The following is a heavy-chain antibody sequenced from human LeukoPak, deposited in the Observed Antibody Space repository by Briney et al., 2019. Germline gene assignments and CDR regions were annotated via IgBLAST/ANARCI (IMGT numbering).Heavy chain of an antibody. J-gene: IGHJ4*02. CDR3: ARGGYSSSWYHFDY. CDR2: ISGSAHKI. Sequence: GGSLRLSCVVSGFTFSDYAMSWVRQAPEKGLDWVSVISGSAHKIRYADSVKGRFTISRDNSKNTLFLQMNSLRAEDTAVYYCARGGYSSSWYHFDYWGQGTLVTVSS. D-gene: IGHD6-13*01. CDR1: GFTFSDYA. V-gene: IGHV3-23*01.